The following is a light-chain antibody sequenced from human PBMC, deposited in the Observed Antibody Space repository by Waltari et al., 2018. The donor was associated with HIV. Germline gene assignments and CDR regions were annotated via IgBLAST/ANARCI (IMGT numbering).Light chain of an antibody. J-gene: IGKJ1*01. CDR2: WAS. CDR3: QQYYSPPPT. Sequence: DVVMTQSPDVLAVSLGERATINCKSSNNVFYTSSGKNYIAWYQQRPGQSPKLLIYWASTRESGVSVRFSGGGSGTNFNLTISSVQAEDVADYFCQQYYSPPPTFGRGTKVEI. V-gene: IGKV4-1*01. CDR1: NNVFYTSSGKNY.